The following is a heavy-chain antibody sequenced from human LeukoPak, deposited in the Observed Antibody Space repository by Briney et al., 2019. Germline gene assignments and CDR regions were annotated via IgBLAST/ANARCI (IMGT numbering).Heavy chain of an antibody. CDR3: ARDRYSSGRYYFDF. CDR2: IYSGGTT. V-gene: IGHV3-66*01. Sequence: GGSLRLSCAASGFTVSDNYMSWVRQAPGKGLEWVSIIYSGGTTYYADSVKGRFTISRDNSKNTLFLQMNSLRVEDTAVYYCARDRYSSGRYYFDFWGQGTLVTVSS. D-gene: IGHD6-19*01. CDR1: GFTVSDNY. J-gene: IGHJ4*02.